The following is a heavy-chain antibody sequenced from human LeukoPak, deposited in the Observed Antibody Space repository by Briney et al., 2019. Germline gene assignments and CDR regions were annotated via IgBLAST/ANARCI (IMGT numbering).Heavy chain of an antibody. CDR1: GYSFTSYW. V-gene: IGHV5-51*01. J-gene: IGHJ3*02. D-gene: IGHD3-9*01. CDR3: ARRLLRYFDWLSHDAFDI. Sequence: GESLKISCKGSGYSFTSYWIGWVRQMPGKGLEWVGIIYPGDSDTRYSPSFQGQVTISADKSISTAYLQWSSLKASDTAMYYCARRLLRYFDWLSHDAFDIWGQGTMVTVSS. CDR2: IYPGDSDT.